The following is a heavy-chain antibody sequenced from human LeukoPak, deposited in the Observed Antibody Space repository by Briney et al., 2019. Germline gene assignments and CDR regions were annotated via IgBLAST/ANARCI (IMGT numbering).Heavy chain of an antibody. Sequence: SCKASGYTFTGYGISWVRQAPGKGLGWVSIINSDGSTYYADSVKGRFTISRDISKNTVFLQMNTLRVEDTAVYYCARENTVAYLYWGQGTLVTVSS. V-gene: IGHV3-53*01. CDR3: ARENTVAYLY. D-gene: IGHD4-23*01. J-gene: IGHJ4*02. CDR2: INSDGST. CDR1: GYTFTGYG.